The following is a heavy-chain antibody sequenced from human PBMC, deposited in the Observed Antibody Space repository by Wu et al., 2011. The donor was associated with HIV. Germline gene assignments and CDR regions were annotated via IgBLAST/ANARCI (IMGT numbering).Heavy chain of an antibody. D-gene: IGHD3-22*01. Sequence: QVQLVQSGAEVKKPGSSVRVSCKGSGGTFRSYPISWLRQAPGQGLEWMGGIIAIFGTANYAQKFQGRVTITADKSTTTTYMELNNLRSEDTAVYYCARGSGYHFNYNYLVVWGKGTTVTVSS. CDR2: IIAIFGTA. CDR1: GGTFRSYP. J-gene: IGHJ6*03. V-gene: IGHV1-69*14. CDR3: ARGSGYHFNYNYLVV.